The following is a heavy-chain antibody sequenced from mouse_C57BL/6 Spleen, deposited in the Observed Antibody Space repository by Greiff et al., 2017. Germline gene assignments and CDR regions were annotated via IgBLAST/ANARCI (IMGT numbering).Heavy chain of an antibody. CDR2: IYIGNGYT. J-gene: IGHJ4*01. Sequence: VQLKESGAELVRPGSSVKMSCKTSGYTFTSYGINWVKQRPGQGLEWIGYIYIGNGYTEYNEKFKGKATLTSDTSSSTAYMQLSSLTSEDSAIYFCARAQFYYYGSSNAMDYWGQGTSVTVSS. V-gene: IGHV1-58*01. CDR3: ARAQFYYYGSSNAMDY. CDR1: GYTFTSYG. D-gene: IGHD1-1*01.